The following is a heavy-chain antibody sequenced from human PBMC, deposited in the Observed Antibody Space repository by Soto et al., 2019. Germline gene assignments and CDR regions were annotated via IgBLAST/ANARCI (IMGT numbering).Heavy chain of an antibody. J-gene: IGHJ5*02. Sequence: ASVKVSCKASGGTFSSYAISWVRQAPGQGLEWMGGIIPIFGTANYAQKFQGRVTITADESTSTAYMELSSLRSEDTAVYYCARAGQQLVLNWFDPWGQGTLVTVSS. CDR3: ARAGQQLVLNWFDP. D-gene: IGHD6-13*01. CDR2: IIPIFGTA. V-gene: IGHV1-69*13. CDR1: GGTFSSYA.